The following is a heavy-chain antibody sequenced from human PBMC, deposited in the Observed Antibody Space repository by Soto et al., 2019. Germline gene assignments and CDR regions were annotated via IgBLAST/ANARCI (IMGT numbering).Heavy chain of an antibody. J-gene: IGHJ5*01. CDR1: GGSISSGGYY. V-gene: IGHV4-31*03. D-gene: IGHD6-19*01. Sequence: TLSLTCTVSGGSISSGGYYWSWIRQHPGEGLEWIGYIYYSGSTYYNPSLKSRVTISVDTSKSQFSLKLSSVTAADTAVYYCVSRYSSGFSYWLDFWGQGTLVTVSS. CDR2: IYYSGST. CDR3: VSRYSSGFSYWLDF.